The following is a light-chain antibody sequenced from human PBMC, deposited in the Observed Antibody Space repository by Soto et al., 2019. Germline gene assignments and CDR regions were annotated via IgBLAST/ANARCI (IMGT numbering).Light chain of an antibody. CDR3: SSFTTSNTWV. CDR1: SSDVGIYNY. CDR2: EVN. V-gene: IGLV2-14*01. Sequence: QSALTQPASVSGSPGQSITISCTGTSSDVGIYNYVSWFQQHPGKAPKLMIYEVNKRPSGVSDRFSGSKSGNTASLTISGLQAEDEADYYCSSFTTSNTWVFGG. J-gene: IGLJ3*02.